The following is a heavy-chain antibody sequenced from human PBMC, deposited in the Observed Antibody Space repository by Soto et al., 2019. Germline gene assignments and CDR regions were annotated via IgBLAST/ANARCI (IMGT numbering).Heavy chain of an antibody. CDR3: ARALLRENWFDP. CDR2: IYYSGST. D-gene: IGHD3-3*01. J-gene: IGHJ5*02. V-gene: IGHV4-31*03. CDR1: GGSISSGGYY. Sequence: SETLSLTCTVSGGSISSGGYYWGWIRQHPGKGLEWIGYIYYSGSTYYNPSLKSRVTISVDTSKNQFSLKLSSVTAADTAVYYCARALLRENWFDPWRQGTLVTVSS.